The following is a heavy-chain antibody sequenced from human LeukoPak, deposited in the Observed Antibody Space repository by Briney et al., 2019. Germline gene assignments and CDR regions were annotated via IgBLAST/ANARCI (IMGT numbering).Heavy chain of an antibody. CDR3: ARGPYGSSGTPDAFDI. J-gene: IGHJ3*02. V-gene: IGHV3-23*01. CDR2: ISGSGVGT. Sequence: PGGSLRLSCAASGFTFSSYAMTWVRQAPGKGLEWVSGISGSGVGTYYADSVKGRFTISRDNSKNMLYLQMNSLRAEDTAVYYCARGPYGSSGTPDAFDIWGQGTMVTVSS. D-gene: IGHD3-10*01. CDR1: GFTFSSYA.